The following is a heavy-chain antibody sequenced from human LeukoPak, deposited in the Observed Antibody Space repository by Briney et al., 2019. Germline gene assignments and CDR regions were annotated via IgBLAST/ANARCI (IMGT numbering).Heavy chain of an antibody. Sequence: GGSLRLSCAASGFTFSSYAMHWVRQAPGKGLEWVAIISYDGSNKYYADSVKGRFTISRDNSKNTLYLQMNSLRAEDTAVYYCARDLGYNLLGFYCYGMDVWGQGTTVTVSS. D-gene: IGHD5-24*01. CDR3: ARDLGYNLLGFYCYGMDV. V-gene: IGHV3-30-3*01. CDR2: ISYDGSNK. J-gene: IGHJ6*02. CDR1: GFTFSSYA.